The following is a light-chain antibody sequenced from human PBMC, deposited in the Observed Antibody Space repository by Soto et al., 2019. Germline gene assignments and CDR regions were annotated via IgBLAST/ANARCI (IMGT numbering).Light chain of an antibody. Sequence: QSVLTQPASVSGSPGQSITISCTGTSSDVGGYDYVSWYQQHPGKAPKLMISEVSDRPSGVSGRFSGSKSGDTASLTISGRQSEDEADYYCSSYTRSNTWVFGGGTKLAVL. J-gene: IGLJ3*02. CDR2: EVS. CDR1: SSDVGGYDY. V-gene: IGLV2-14*01. CDR3: SSYTRSNTWV.